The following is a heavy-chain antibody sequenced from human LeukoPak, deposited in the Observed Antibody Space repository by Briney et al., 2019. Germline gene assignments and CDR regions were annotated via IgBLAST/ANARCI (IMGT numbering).Heavy chain of an antibody. CDR1: GGSVSSGSYY. J-gene: IGHJ4*02. CDR3: ARESGDIVVVPAVYFDY. CDR2: IYCSGST. Sequence: PSETLSLTCTVSGGSVSSGSYYWSWIRQPPGKGLEWIGYIYCSGSTNYNPSLKSRVTISVDTSKNQFSLKLNSVTAADTAVYYCARESGDIVVVPAVYFDYWGQGTLVTVSS. V-gene: IGHV4-61*01. D-gene: IGHD2-2*01.